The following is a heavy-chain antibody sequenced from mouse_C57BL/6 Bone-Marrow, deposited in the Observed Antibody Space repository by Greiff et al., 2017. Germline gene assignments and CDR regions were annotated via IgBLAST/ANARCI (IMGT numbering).Heavy chain of an antibody. CDR1: GFTFSDYG. V-gene: IGHV5-17*01. CDR2: ISSGSSTI. D-gene: IGHD1-1*01. CDR3: ARDYYYGSSWFAY. J-gene: IGHJ3*01. Sequence: EVKLVESGGGLVKPGGSLKLSCAASGFTFSDYGMHWVRQATEKGLEWVAYISSGSSTIYYADTVKGRFTISRDNAKNTLFLQMTSLLSEDTAMYYCARDYYYGSSWFAYWGQGTLVTVSA.